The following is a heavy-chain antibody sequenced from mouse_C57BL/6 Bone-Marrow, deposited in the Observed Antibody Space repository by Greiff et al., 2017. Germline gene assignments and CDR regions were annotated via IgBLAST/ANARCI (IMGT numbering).Heavy chain of an antibody. Sequence: EVQLVESGGGLVKPGGSLKLSCAASGFTFSSYAMSWVRQTPEKRLEWVATISDGGSYTYYPDNVKGRFTISRDNAKNNLYLQMSHLKSEDTAMYYCASRESNVFDYWGQGTTLTVSS. J-gene: IGHJ2*01. V-gene: IGHV5-4*01. CDR2: ISDGGSYT. D-gene: IGHD2-5*01. CDR1: GFTFSSYA. CDR3: ASRESNVFDY.